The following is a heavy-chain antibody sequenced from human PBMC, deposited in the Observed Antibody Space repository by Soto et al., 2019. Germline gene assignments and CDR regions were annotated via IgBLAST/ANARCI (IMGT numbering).Heavy chain of an antibody. CDR2: ISHDGTTK. D-gene: IGHD1-1*01. Sequence: QVQLVESGGGVVQPGRSLRLSCAASGFTLSDYGMHWVRQAPGKGLEWVAMISHDGTTKYWADSEKGRFTISRDNSKNALYLQMNSLRAEDTAVYYCANDRRDGEYNSVYDFWGKGAVVTVSS. V-gene: IGHV3-30*18. CDR1: GFTLSDYG. J-gene: IGHJ4*02. CDR3: ANDRRDGEYNSVYDF.